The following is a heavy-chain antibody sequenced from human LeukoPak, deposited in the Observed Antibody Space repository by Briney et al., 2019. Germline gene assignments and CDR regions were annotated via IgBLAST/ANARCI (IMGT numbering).Heavy chain of an antibody. CDR3: ARDYSSGWTYYYYYYMDV. J-gene: IGHJ6*03. CDR2: IRSNGGST. CDR1: GFTFSSYS. V-gene: IGHV3-64*01. Sequence: GGSLRLSCAASGFTFSSYSMHWVRQALGKGLEYVSAIRSNGGSTYYANSGKGRFTISRDNSKNTLYLQMGSLRAEDMAVYYCARDYSSGWTYYYYYYMDVWGKGTTVTVSS. D-gene: IGHD6-19*01.